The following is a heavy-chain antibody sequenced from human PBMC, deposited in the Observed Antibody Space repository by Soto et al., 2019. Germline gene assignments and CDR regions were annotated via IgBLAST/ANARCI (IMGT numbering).Heavy chain of an antibody. CDR2: INPNSGGT. J-gene: IGHJ4*02. CDR3: ATQRSACELSFDY. D-gene: IGHD1-26*01. CDR1: GYTFTGYY. Sequence: ASVKVSCKASGYTFTGYYMHWVRQAPGQGLEWMGWINPNSGGTNYAQKFQGWVTMTRDTSISTAYMELSRLRSDDTAVYYCATQRSACELSFDYWGQGTLVTVSS. V-gene: IGHV1-2*04.